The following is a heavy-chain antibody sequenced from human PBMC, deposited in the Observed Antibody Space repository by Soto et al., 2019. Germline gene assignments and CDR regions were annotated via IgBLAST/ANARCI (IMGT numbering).Heavy chain of an antibody. D-gene: IGHD2-15*01. CDR2: ISSSGSTI. V-gene: IGHV3-11*01. Sequence: GGSLRLSCAASGFTFSDYYMSWIRQAPGKGLEWVSYISSSGSTIYYADSVKGRFTISRDNAKNSLYLQMNSLRAEDTAVYYCARGVQDCSGGSCYSVYYYYGMDVSGQGTTVTVS. J-gene: IGHJ6*02. CDR1: GFTFSDYY. CDR3: ARGVQDCSGGSCYSVYYYYGMDV.